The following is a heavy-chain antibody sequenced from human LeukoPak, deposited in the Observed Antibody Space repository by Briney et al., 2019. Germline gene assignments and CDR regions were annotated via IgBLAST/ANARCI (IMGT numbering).Heavy chain of an antibody. CDR1: GGSISSSSYY. J-gene: IGHJ5*02. CDR3: ARDGDSYDYVWFSWFDP. CDR2: IYYSGST. D-gene: IGHD3-16*01. Sequence: PSETLSLTCTVSGGSISSSSYYWGWIRQPPGKGLEWIGSIYYSGSTYYNPSLKSRVTISVDTSKNQFSLKLSSVTAADTAVYYCARDGDSYDYVWFSWFDPWGQGTLVTVSS. V-gene: IGHV4-39*02.